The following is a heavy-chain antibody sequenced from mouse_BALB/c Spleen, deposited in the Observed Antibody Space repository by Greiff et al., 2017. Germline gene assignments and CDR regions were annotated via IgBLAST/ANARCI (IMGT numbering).Heavy chain of an antibody. V-gene: IGHV2-2*02. D-gene: IGHD2-4*01. Sequence: QVQLQQSGPGLVQPSQSLSITCTVSGFSLTSYGVHWVRQSPGKGLEWLGVIWSGGSTDYNAAFISRLSISKDNSTSQVFFKMNSLQANDTAIYYCARSDYEGFAYWGQGTLVTVSA. CDR2: IWSGGST. J-gene: IGHJ3*01. CDR3: ARSDYEGFAY. CDR1: GFSLTSYG.